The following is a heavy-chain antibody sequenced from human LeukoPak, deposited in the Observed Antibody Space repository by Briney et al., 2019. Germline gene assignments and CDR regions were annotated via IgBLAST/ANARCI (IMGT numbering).Heavy chain of an antibody. J-gene: IGHJ4*02. Sequence: PGGPLRLSCAASGFTFSGYEMNWVRQAPGKGLEWVSCISSSGSTIYYADSVKGRFTISRDNAKNSLYLQMNSLRAEDTAVYYCALWKYGNSPLDFWGQGTLVTVSS. CDR1: GFTFSGYE. D-gene: IGHD6-6*01. CDR2: ISSSGSTI. CDR3: ALWKYGNSPLDF. V-gene: IGHV3-48*03.